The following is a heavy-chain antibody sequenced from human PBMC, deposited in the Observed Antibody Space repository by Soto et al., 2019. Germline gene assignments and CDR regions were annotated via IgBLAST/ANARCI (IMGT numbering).Heavy chain of an antibody. CDR2: ISWNGGSI. CDR1: GFTFADYA. V-gene: IGHV3-9*01. Sequence: EVQLVESGGGLVQPGRSLRLSCAASGFTFADYAXXXXXXXXXXXXXXXSGISWNGGSIGYADSVKGRFTISRDNAKXXXXXXXXXXXXXXXXXXXXXXXXXXXXXXXXXXDVWGQGTTVTVSS. J-gene: IGHJ6*02. CDR3: XXXXXXXXXXXXXXDV.